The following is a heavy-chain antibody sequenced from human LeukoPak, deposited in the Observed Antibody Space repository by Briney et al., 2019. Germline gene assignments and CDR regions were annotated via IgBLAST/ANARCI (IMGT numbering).Heavy chain of an antibody. D-gene: IGHD3-9*01. J-gene: IGHJ4*02. CDR1: GFTVSNNY. Sequence: PGGSLRLSCAASGFTVSNNYMSWVRQAPGKGLEWVSAVYDGDTTYYADSVKGRFTISRDNSKNTLYLQINSLRVEDTAVYYCATGYYDMPGTFDYWGQGTLVTVSS. V-gene: IGHV3-53*01. CDR2: VYDGDTT. CDR3: ATGYYDMPGTFDY.